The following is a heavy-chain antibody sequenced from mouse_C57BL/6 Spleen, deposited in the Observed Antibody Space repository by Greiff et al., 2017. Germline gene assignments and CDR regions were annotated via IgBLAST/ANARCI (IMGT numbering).Heavy chain of an antibody. V-gene: IGHV1-82*01. D-gene: IGHD1-1*01. J-gene: IGHJ2*01. CDR2: IYPGDGDT. Sequence: VQVVESGPELEKPGASVKISCKASGYAFSSSWMNWVKQRPGKGLEWIGRIYPGDGDTNYNGKFKGKATLTADKSSSTAYMQLSSLTAEDSAVYCCVHDYSSPAFDYWGQGTTLTVSS. CDR3: VHDYSSPAFDY. CDR1: GYAFSSSW.